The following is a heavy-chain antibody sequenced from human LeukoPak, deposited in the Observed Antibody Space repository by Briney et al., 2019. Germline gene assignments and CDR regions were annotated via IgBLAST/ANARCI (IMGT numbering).Heavy chain of an antibody. CDR3: ARPMGYCSSTSCHPHAFDI. J-gene: IGHJ3*02. CDR1: GGSISSSSYY. Sequence: SETLSLTCTVSGGSISSSSYYWGWIRQPPGKGLEWIGSIYYSGSTYYNPSLKSRVTISVDTSKNQFSLKLSSVTAPDTAVYYCARPMGYCSSTSCHPHAFDIWGQGTMVTVSS. CDR2: IYYSGST. V-gene: IGHV4-39*01. D-gene: IGHD2-2*01.